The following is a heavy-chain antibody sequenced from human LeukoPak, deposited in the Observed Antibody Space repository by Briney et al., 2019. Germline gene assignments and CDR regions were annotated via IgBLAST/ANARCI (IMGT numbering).Heavy chain of an antibody. CDR3: ARTRSRYYYYGMDV. CDR2: ISYDGSNE. Sequence: GRSLRLSCAASGFTFSSYAMHWVRQAPGKGLEWVAVISYDGSNEYYADSVKGRFTISRDNSKNTLYLQMNSLRAEDTAVYYCARTRSRYYYYGMDVWGQGTTVTVSS. V-gene: IGHV3-30*04. CDR1: GFTFSSYA. J-gene: IGHJ6*02.